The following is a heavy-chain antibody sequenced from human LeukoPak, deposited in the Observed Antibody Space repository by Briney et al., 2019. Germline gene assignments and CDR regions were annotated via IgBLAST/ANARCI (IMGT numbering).Heavy chain of an antibody. CDR1: GFTFSSYG. D-gene: IGHD6-13*01. V-gene: IGHV3-30*02. J-gene: IGHJ5*02. CDR2: IRYDGSNK. CDR3: AKTPTTPIAAPRQNWFDP. Sequence: GGSLRLSCAASGFTFSSYGMHWVRQAPGKGLEWVAFIRYDGSNKYYADSVKGRFTISRDNSKNTLYLQMNSLRAEDTAVYYCAKTPTTPIAAPRQNWFDPWGQGTLVTVSS.